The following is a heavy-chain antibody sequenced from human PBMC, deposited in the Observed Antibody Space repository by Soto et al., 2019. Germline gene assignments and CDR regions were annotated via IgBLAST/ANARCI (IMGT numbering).Heavy chain of an antibody. V-gene: IGHV1-69*02. J-gene: IGHJ4*02. CDR1: GGTFNFYS. CDR3: ATNYGSGSAHFDY. Sequence: QVQLVQSGAEVKKPGSSVKVSCTASGGTFNFYSISWVRQAPGQGLEWVGRVIPRVGMSEYAQKFQGRVTITAEKSTSTAYMNLRSLRSEDTAVYYCATNYGSGSAHFDYWGQGTLVTVSS. CDR2: VIPRVGMS. D-gene: IGHD3-10*01.